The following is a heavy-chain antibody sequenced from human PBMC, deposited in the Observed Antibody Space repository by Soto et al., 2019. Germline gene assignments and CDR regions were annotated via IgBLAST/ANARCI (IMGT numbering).Heavy chain of an antibody. J-gene: IGHJ4*02. CDR2: IKQDGSEK. CDR1: GFTFSSYW. Sequence: EVQLVESGGGLVQPGGSLRLSCAASGFTFSSYWMSWVRQAPGKGLEWVGNIKQDGSEKYYVDSVKGRFTISRYNAKNSLYLQMNSLRAEDTAVYYCARVAEDSSGWYYFDYWGQGTLVTVSS. CDR3: ARVAEDSSGWYYFDY. D-gene: IGHD6-19*01. V-gene: IGHV3-7*05.